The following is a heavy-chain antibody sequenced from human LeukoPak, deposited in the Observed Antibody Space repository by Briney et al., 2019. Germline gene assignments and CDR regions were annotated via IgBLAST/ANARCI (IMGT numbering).Heavy chain of an antibody. J-gene: IGHJ4*02. CDR2: INPNSGGT. Sequence: ASVKVSCKASGYTSTGYYMHWVRQAPGQGLEWMGWINPNSGGTNYAQKFQGRVTMTRDTSISTAYMELSRLRSDDTAVYYCARDSDLGGPSPAGYWGQGTLVTVSS. D-gene: IGHD3-16*01. CDR1: GYTSTGYY. V-gene: IGHV1-2*02. CDR3: ARDSDLGGPSPAGY.